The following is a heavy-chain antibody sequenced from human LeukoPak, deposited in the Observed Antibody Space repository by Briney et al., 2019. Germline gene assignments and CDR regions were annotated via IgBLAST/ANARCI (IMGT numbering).Heavy chain of an antibody. V-gene: IGHV1-18*01. D-gene: IGHD3-3*01. CDR3: ANAHDFWSGYYTV. Sequence: ASVTVSCKASGYTFTSYGISWVRQAPGQGLEWMGWISAYNGNTNYAQKLQGRVTMTTDTSTSTAYTELRSLRSDDTAVYYCANAHDFWSGYYTVWGQGTLVTVSS. CDR2: ISAYNGNT. CDR1: GYTFTSYG. J-gene: IGHJ4*02.